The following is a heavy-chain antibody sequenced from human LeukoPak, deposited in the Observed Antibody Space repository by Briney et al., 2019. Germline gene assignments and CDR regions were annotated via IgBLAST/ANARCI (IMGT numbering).Heavy chain of an antibody. J-gene: IGHJ6*02. CDR1: GGTFSSYA. Sequence: SVKVSCKASGGTFSSYAISWVRQAPGQGLEWMGGIIPISGTANYAQKFQGRATITADESTSTAYMELSSLRSEDTAVYYCARAWAYYDYSNYVNYYYGMDVWGQGTTVTVSS. CDR2: IIPISGTA. CDR3: ARAWAYYDYSNYVNYYYGMDV. D-gene: IGHD4-11*01. V-gene: IGHV1-69*13.